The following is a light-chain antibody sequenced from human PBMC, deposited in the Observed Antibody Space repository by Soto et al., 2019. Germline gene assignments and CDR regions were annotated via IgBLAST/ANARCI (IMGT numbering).Light chain of an antibody. CDR1: QSLLHSNGYNY. CDR2: LGS. J-gene: IGKJ5*01. V-gene: IGKV2-28*01. CDR3: MQALQTPT. Sequence: DIVMTQSPLSLPVTPGEPASISCRSSQSLLHSNGYNYLDWYLQKRGQSPHLLIYLGSNRASRVPDRFSGSGSGTDFTLKISRVEAEDVGVYYCMQALQTPTFGQGTRLEIK.